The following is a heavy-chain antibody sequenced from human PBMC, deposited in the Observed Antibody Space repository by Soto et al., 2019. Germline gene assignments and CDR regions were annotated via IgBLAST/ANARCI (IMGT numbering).Heavy chain of an antibody. CDR1: GFTFSNYW. D-gene: IGHD2-2*01. J-gene: IGHJ4*02. CDR3: ARHGRYCTSTNCPFDY. V-gene: IGHV3-7*01. Sequence: PGGSLRLSCAASGFTFSNYWMSWVRQAPGKGLEWVANIKRDGSEKYSVDSVEGRFTISRDNAKDSVHLQMNSLRAEDTAVYYCARHGRYCTSTNCPFDYWGQGTLVTVSS. CDR2: IKRDGSEK.